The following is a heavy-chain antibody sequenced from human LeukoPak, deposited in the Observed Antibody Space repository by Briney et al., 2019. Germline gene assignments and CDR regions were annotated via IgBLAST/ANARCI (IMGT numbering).Heavy chain of an antibody. V-gene: IGHV1-2*02. D-gene: IGHD2-2*01. CDR1: GYTFTGYY. CDR2: INPNSGGT. CDR3: ARGITRYQLLSNY. Sequence: ASVKVSCKASGYTFTGYYMHWVRQAPGQGLEWMGWINPNSGGTNYAQKFQGRVTMTRDTSISTAYMELGRLRSDDTAVYYCARGITRYQLLSNYWGQGTLVTVSS. J-gene: IGHJ4*02.